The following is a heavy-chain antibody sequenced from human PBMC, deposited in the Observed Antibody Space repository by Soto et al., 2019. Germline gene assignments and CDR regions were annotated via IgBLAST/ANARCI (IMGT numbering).Heavy chain of an antibody. Sequence: GASVKVSCKASGYTFTSYGISWVRQAPGQGLEWMGWISAYNGNTNYAQKLQGRVTMTTDTSTSTAYMELRSLRSDDTAVYYCARDPLGTMVRGWFDPWGQGTLVTVSS. CDR1: GYTFTSYG. CDR2: ISAYNGNT. CDR3: ARDPLGTMVRGWFDP. D-gene: IGHD3-10*01. J-gene: IGHJ5*02. V-gene: IGHV1-18*01.